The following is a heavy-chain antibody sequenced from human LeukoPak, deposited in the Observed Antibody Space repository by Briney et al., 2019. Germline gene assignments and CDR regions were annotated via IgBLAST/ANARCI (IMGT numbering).Heavy chain of an antibody. V-gene: IGHV4-59*01. Sequence: SETLSLICTVSGGSISSYYWSWIRQPPGKGLEWIGYIYYSGSTNYNPSLKSRVTISVDTSKNQFPLKLSSVTAADTAVYYCARGAYGDYPEDYWGQGTLVTVSS. CDR2: IYYSGST. CDR1: GGSISSYY. D-gene: IGHD4-17*01. CDR3: ARGAYGDYPEDY. J-gene: IGHJ4*02.